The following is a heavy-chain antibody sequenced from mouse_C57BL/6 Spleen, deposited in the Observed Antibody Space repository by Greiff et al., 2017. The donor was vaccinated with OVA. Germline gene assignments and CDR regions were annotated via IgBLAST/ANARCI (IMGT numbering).Heavy chain of an antibody. CDR1: GFTFSDYG. V-gene: IGHV5-15*01. D-gene: IGHD2-3*01. CDR3: ARRGDGYYDYFDY. Sequence: EVKLVESGGGLVQPGGSLKLSCAASGFTFSDYGMAWVRQAPRKGPEWVAFISNLAYSIYYADTVTGRFTISRENAKNTLYLEMSSLRSVDTAMYYCARRGDGYYDYFDYWGQGTTLTVSS. J-gene: IGHJ2*01. CDR2: ISNLAYSI.